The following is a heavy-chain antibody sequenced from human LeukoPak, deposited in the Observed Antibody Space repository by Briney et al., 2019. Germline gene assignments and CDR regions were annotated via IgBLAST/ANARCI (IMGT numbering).Heavy chain of an antibody. Sequence: PGGSLRLSCAASGFTFRSYSMDWVRQAPGKGLEWVSYISSGSSYIYYADSAKDRFTISRDNAKNTLYMQMNSLRAEDTAVYFCGRSYDSSGRDYWGQGTLVTVSS. D-gene: IGHD3-22*01. CDR1: GFTFRSYS. V-gene: IGHV3-21*01. J-gene: IGHJ4*02. CDR2: ISSGSSYI. CDR3: GRSYDSSGRDY.